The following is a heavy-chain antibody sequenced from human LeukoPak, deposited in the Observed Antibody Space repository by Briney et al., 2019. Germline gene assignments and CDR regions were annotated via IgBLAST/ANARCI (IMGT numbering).Heavy chain of an antibody. Sequence: GGSLRLSCAVSGFSVTNNYMSWVRQAPGKGLEWVSVFYVGGATYYADSVKGRFTISRDNSENTLYLQMKSLRAEDTAVYYCARDSGSYYFDYWGQGTLVTVSS. CDR3: ARDSGSYYFDY. J-gene: IGHJ4*02. CDR2: FYVGGAT. CDR1: GFSVTNNY. D-gene: IGHD1-26*01. V-gene: IGHV3-53*01.